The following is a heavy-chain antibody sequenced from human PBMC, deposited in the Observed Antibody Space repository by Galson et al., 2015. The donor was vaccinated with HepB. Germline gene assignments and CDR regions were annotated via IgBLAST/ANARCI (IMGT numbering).Heavy chain of an antibody. V-gene: IGHV3-33*01. J-gene: IGHJ4*02. CDR3: ARDGALGRREQWLVRGYYFDY. Sequence: SLRLSCAASGFTFSSYGMHWVRQAPGKGLEWVAVIWYDGSNKYYADSVKGRFTISRDNSKNTLYLQVNSLRAEDTAVYYCARDGALGRREQWLVRGYYFDYWGQGTLVTVSS. CDR2: IWYDGSNK. D-gene: IGHD6-19*01. CDR1: GFTFSSYG.